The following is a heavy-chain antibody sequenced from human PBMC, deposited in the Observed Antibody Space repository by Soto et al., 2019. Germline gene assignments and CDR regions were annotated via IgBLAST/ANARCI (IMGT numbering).Heavy chain of an antibody. V-gene: IGHV2-5*02. D-gene: IGHD1-20*01. CDR1: GFSLTSRPMD. CDR2: IYWDDDK. J-gene: IGHJ4*02. Sequence: QITLKESGLTLVKPTQTLTLTCNFSGFSLTSRPMDVAWIRQPPGKALERLAVIYWDDDKRYNPSLKNRLTIAKDTSGNHVVLTMTNMDPVDTATYYCAHRLSGYNWNGGYFDYWGQVALVTV. CDR3: AHRLSGYNWNGGYFDY.